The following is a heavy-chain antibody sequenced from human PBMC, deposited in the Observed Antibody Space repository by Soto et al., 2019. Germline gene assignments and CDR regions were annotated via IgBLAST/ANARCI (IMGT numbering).Heavy chain of an antibody. Sequence: SCKGSGYSFTSYWISWVRQMPGKGLEWMGRIDPSDSYTNYSPSFQGHVTISADKSISTAYLQWSSLKASDTAMYYCARTIGYSYGYYYYYGMDVWGQGTTVTVSS. CDR1: GYSFTSYW. CDR3: ARTIGYSYGYYYYYGMDV. CDR2: IDPSDSYT. V-gene: IGHV5-10-1*01. J-gene: IGHJ6*02. D-gene: IGHD5-18*01.